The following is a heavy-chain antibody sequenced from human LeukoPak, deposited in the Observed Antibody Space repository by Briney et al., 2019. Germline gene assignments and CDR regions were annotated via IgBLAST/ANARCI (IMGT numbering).Heavy chain of an antibody. Sequence: ASVKVSCKASGYTFTSYGISWVRQAPGQGLEWMGWISSYNGNTNYAQKLQGRVTMTTGTSTSTAYMELRSLRSDDTAVYYCARDLGGIAAADKADYWGQGTLVTVSS. CDR3: ARDLGGIAAADKADY. CDR2: ISSYNGNT. D-gene: IGHD6-13*01. J-gene: IGHJ4*02. CDR1: GYTFTSYG. V-gene: IGHV1-18*01.